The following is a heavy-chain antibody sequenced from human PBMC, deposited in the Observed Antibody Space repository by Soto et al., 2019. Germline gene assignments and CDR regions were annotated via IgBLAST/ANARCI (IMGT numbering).Heavy chain of an antibody. CDR2: INPNSGGT. CDR3: ARDFSGYSYGFFDY. Sequence: GXSVKVSCKASGGSFSSYAMHWVRQAPGQGLEWMGWINPNSGGTNYAQKFQGWVTMTRDTSISTAYMELSRLRSDDTAVYYCARDFSGYSYGFFDYWGQGTLVTVSS. CDR1: GGSFSSYA. V-gene: IGHV1-2*04. J-gene: IGHJ4*02. D-gene: IGHD5-18*01.